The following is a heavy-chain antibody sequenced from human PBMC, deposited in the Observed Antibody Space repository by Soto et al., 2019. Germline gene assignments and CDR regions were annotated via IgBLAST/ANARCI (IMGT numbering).Heavy chain of an antibody. CDR1: GFIVSRNY. V-gene: IGHV3-53*05. J-gene: IGHJ6*02. D-gene: IGHD3-10*01. CDR3: ARDGPYYYASRMDV. Sequence: GGSLRLSCAASGFIVSRNYMSWVRQAPGKGLEWVSIIYTDGSTYYADSVKGRFTISRDNFKNTLYLQMNSLTAEDTAVYYCARDGPYYYASRMDVWGQGTTVTVSS. CDR2: IYTDGST.